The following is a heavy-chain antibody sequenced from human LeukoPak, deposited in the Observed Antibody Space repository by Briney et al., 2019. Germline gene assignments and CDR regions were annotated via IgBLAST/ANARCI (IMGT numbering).Heavy chain of an antibody. J-gene: IGHJ3*02. CDR1: GYSFTSYW. CDR2: IYPGDSDT. CDR3: ARPGDIVVVPAAFFDVAFDI. V-gene: IGHV5-51*01. D-gene: IGHD2-2*01. Sequence: GESLKISCKGSGYSFTSYWIGWVRQMPGKGLEWMGIIYPGDSDTRYSPSFQGQVTISADKSISTAYLQWSSLKASDTAMYYCARPGDIVVVPAAFFDVAFDIWGQGTMVTVSS.